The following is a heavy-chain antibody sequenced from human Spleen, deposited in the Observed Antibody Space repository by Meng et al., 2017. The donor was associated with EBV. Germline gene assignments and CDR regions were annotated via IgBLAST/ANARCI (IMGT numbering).Heavy chain of an antibody. D-gene: IGHD3-22*01. CDR1: GGSISSGGYY. V-gene: IGHV4-61*08. Sequence: QVQLQESGPGLVKPSQTLSLTCAVSGGSISSGGYYWSWIRQPPGKGLEWIGYIYYSGSTNYNPSLKSRVAISVDTSKNQFSLRLSSVTAADTAVYYCARVRLYYDSSGPIDYWGQGTLVTVSS. J-gene: IGHJ4*02. CDR2: IYYSGST. CDR3: ARVRLYYDSSGPIDY.